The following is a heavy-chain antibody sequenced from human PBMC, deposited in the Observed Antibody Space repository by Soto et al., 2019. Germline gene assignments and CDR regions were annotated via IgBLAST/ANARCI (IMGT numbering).Heavy chain of an antibody. J-gene: IGHJ4*02. V-gene: IGHV4-39*02. Sequence: QLQLQETGPGLVKPSETLSLTCTVSGASIKSRNYFWGWIRQPPGKGLEFVGSIHSSGGTYYKPSLKSRVTVSVDLSNSHFSLSLKSLTATDTAVYYCGRLAVAATGHTDFDFWGQGTLVTVSS. D-gene: IGHD2-15*01. CDR2: IHSSGGT. CDR1: GASIKSRNYF. CDR3: GRLAVAATGHTDFDF.